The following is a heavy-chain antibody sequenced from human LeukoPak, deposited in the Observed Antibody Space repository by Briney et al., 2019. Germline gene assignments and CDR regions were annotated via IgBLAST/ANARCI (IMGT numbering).Heavy chain of an antibody. CDR2: IASAGDT. Sequence: GGSLRLSCAASGFTFSTYDMHWVRQAAGKGLEWVSGIASAGDTYYSRSVKGRFTISRENAKNSLYLQMNSLRAGDTAVYYCARGDATGFDPWGQGTLVTVSS. V-gene: IGHV3-13*01. J-gene: IGHJ5*02. CDR3: ARGDATGFDP. D-gene: IGHD2-15*01. CDR1: GFTFSTYD.